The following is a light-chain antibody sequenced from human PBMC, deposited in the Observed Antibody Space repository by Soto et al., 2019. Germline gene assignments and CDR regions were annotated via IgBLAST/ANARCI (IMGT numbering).Light chain of an antibody. J-gene: IGLJ2*01. CDR1: SSNIGNNA. CDR3: AAWDDSLNGPV. V-gene: IGLV1-36*01. Sequence: QSVLTQPSSVSEAPRQRVTISCSGNSSNIGNNAVNWYQQVPGKAPKLLIYYDDLLPSGVSDRFSGSKSGTSASLAISGLQSEDEADYYCAAWDDSLNGPVFGGGTKVTV. CDR2: YDD.